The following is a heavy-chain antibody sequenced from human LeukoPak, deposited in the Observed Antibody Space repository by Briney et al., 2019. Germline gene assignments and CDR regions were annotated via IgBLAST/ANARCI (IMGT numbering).Heavy chain of an antibody. V-gene: IGHV3-64*02. CDR2: ISTNGDST. CDR3: ARVKTTVTHPHAFDI. J-gene: IGHJ3*02. Sequence: GGSLRLSCVASGFTFSTYAMHWVRQAPGKGLEYVSAISTNGDSTYYADSVKGRFTISRDNSKNTLYLQMNSLRAEDTAVYYCARVKTTVTHPHAFDIWGQGTMVTVSS. D-gene: IGHD4-17*01. CDR1: GFTFSTYA.